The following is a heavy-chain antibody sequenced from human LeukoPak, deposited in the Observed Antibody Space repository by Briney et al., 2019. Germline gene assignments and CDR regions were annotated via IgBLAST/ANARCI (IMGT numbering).Heavy chain of an antibody. CDR2: IKSKTDGGTT. D-gene: IGHD1-1*01. V-gene: IGHV3-15*01. CDR1: GFTFSSYA. CDR3: TTLEGSTTGIYYYYYYMDV. J-gene: IGHJ6*03. Sequence: GGSLRLSCAASGFTFSSYAMSWVRQAPGKGLEWVGRIKSKTDGGTTDYAAPVKGRFTISRDDSKNTLYLQMNSLKTEDTAVYYCTTLEGSTTGIYYYYYYMDVWGKGTTVTVSS.